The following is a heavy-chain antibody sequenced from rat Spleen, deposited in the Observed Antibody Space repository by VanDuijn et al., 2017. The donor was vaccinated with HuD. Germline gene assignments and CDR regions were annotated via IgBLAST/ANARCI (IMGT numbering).Heavy chain of an antibody. V-gene: IGHV5-7*01. CDR3: AQGGPYFDY. J-gene: IGHJ2*01. CDR1: GFTFSDYN. CDR2: ISYDGSST. Sequence: EVQLVESGGGLVQPGRALKLSCAASGFTFSDYNMAWVRQAPKKGLEWVATISYDGSSTYYRDSVKGRFTISRDNAKSTLYLHMDSLRSEDTATYYCAQGGPYFDYWGQGVMVTVSS.